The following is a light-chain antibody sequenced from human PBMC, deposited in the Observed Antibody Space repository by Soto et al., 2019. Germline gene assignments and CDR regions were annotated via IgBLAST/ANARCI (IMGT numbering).Light chain of an antibody. CDR2: DDT. CDR3: GTWDSSLSAGGV. CDR1: NIGGKS. Sequence: SYELTQPPSVSVAPGQTARITCGGNNIGGKSVHWYQQKPGQAPVLVVYDDTDRPSGIPERFSGSSSGNTATLTISRVEAGDEADYYCGTWDSSLSAGGVFGTGTKVTVL. J-gene: IGLJ1*01. V-gene: IGLV3-21*02.